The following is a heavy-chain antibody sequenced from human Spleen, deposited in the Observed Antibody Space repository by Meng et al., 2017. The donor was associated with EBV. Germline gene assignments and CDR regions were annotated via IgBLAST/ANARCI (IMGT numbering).Heavy chain of an antibody. J-gene: IGHJ5*02. D-gene: IGHD1-14*01. Sequence: QVQLQVSGSGLVRPSQTLSLTCTVSGDSITSGGYSWTWIRQTPGKGLEWIGNIYHSGTTYYNPSLKSRVTLSVDTSANQFSLKLTSLTAADTAVYYCARDQPGWFDPWGQGTLVTASS. CDR3: ARDQPGWFDP. CDR2: IYHSGTT. V-gene: IGHV4-30-2*01. CDR1: GDSITSGGYS.